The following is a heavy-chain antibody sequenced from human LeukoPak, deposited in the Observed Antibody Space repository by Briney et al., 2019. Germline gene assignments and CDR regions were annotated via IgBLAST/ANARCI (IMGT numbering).Heavy chain of an antibody. J-gene: IGHJ4*02. V-gene: IGHV4-38-2*01. CDR2: IYHSGST. D-gene: IGHD3-3*01. CDR1: GYSISSGYY. CDR3: ARLVRRTIFGVVPIGYYFDY. Sequence: SETLSLTCAVSGYSISSGYYWGWIRQPPGKGLEWIGSIYHSGSTYYNPSLRSRVTISVDTSKNQFSLKLSSVTAADTAVYYCARLVRRTIFGVVPIGYYFDYWGQGTLVTVSS.